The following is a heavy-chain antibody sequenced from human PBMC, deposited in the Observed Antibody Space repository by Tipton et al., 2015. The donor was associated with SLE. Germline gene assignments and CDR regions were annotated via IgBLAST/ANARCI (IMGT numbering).Heavy chain of an antibody. CDR1: GGSFSGYY. CDR2: VYPSGGS. V-gene: IGHV4-34*11. Sequence: LRLSCAVYGGSFSGYYWTWIRQPPGKGLEYIGYVYPSGGSDYNPSLSGRVTISFDTSKNQFSLRLTSATAADTAVYYCARVGHGFDSSGYNSRYYYYMDVWGKGTTVTVSS. CDR3: ARVGHGFDSSGYNSRYYYYMDV. D-gene: IGHD3-22*01. J-gene: IGHJ6*03.